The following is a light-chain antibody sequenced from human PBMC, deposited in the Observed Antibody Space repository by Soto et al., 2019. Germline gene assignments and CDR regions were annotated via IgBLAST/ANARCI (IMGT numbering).Light chain of an antibody. CDR3: QQYGSSPTWT. V-gene: IGKV3-20*01. J-gene: IGKJ1*01. CDR1: QSVSGNF. CDR2: GAS. Sequence: EIVLTQSPGTLSLSPGERATLSCWASQSVSGNFLAWYQVKPGQAPRLVVYGASTRASGISDRFSGSGSGTDFTLTISRLEPEDSAVYYCQQYGSSPTWTFGQGTKVDIK.